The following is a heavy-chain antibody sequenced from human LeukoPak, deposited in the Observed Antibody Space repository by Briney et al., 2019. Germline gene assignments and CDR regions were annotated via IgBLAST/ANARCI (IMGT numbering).Heavy chain of an antibody. CDR2: IYTSGST. V-gene: IGHV4-4*09. J-gene: IGHJ4*02. CDR1: GGSISGYY. CDR3: ARAYSRSYSHFDD. D-gene: IGHD1-26*01. Sequence: SETLSLTCTVSGGSISGYYWSWIRQPPGKGLEWIGYIYTSGSTNYNPSLKSRDTISVDTSKNQFSLRLSSVTAADTAMYFCARAYSRSYSHFDDWGQGTLVTVSS.